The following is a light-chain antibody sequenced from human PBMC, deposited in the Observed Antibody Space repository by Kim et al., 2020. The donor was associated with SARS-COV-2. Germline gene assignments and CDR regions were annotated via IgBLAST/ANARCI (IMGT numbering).Light chain of an antibody. V-gene: IGKV3-20*01. Sequence: SPGERATLSCRANQSVSSSYLAWYQQKPGQAPRLLIYGASSRATGIPDRFSGSGSATDFTLTISRLEPEDSAVYYCQQYGSSPWTFGQGTKVEIK. CDR1: QSVSSSY. CDR2: GAS. J-gene: IGKJ1*01. CDR3: QQYGSSPWT.